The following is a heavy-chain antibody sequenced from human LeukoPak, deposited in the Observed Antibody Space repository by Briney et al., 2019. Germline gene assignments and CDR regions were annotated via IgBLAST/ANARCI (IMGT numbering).Heavy chain of an antibody. Sequence: SETLPLTCTVSGGSISSYYWSWIRQPPGKGLEWIGYIYYSGSTNYNPSLKSRVTISVDTSKNQFSLKLSSVTAADTAVYYCARVYHYYDSSGYGYWGQGTLVTVSS. CDR3: ARVYHYYDSSGYGY. V-gene: IGHV4-59*01. D-gene: IGHD3-22*01. CDR2: IYYSGST. J-gene: IGHJ4*02. CDR1: GGSISSYY.